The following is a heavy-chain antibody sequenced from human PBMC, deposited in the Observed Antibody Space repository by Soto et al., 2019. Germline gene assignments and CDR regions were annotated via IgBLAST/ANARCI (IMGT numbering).Heavy chain of an antibody. CDR2: INSDASHT. D-gene: IGHD2-2*01. Sequence: EVQLVESGGGLVQPGGSLRLSCAASGFTFSTYWMHWIRQVPGKGLEWVSRINSDASHTYYADSVKGRITISRDNAKKTLQLEMNSLRDEDTAVYYWVSDDKVITTSCYGNWFDPWGQATLVTVSS. CDR1: GFTFSTYW. V-gene: IGHV3-74*01. CDR3: VSDDKVITTSCYGNWFDP. J-gene: IGHJ5*02.